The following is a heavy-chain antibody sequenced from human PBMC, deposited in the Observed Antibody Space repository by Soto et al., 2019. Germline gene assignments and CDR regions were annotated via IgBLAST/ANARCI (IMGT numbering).Heavy chain of an antibody. Sequence: ASVKVSCKASGYTFTSYGISWVRQAPGQGLEWMGWISAYNGNTNYAQKLQGRVTMTTDTSTSTAYMELRSLRSDDTAVYYCARASDMYYYYYMDGWGKGTTVTVSS. CDR1: GYTFTSYG. CDR2: ISAYNGNT. J-gene: IGHJ6*03. CDR3: ARASDMYYYYYMDG. D-gene: IGHD2-15*01. V-gene: IGHV1-18*01.